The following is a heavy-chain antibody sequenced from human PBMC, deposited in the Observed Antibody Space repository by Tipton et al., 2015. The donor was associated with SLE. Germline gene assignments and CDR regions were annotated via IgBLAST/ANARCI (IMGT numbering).Heavy chain of an antibody. CDR2: FYHSGNT. CDR3: GRARIGMGYVFDI. D-gene: IGHD1-26*01. CDR1: GSSISSAYY. J-gene: IGHJ3*02. V-gene: IGHV4-38-2*02. Sequence: TLSLTCTVSGSSISSAYYWGWIWQAPGKELEWVGSFYHSGNTYYNPSLTSRVTISADTSKNQFSLRLTSVTAADTALYYCGRARIGMGYVFDIWGQGTMVTVSS.